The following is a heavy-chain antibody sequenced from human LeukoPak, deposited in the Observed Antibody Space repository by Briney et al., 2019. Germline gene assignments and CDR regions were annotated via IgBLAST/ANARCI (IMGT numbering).Heavy chain of an antibody. CDR3: ARARILGYCSGGSCYSLDY. D-gene: IGHD2-15*01. V-gene: IGHV4-61*02. CDR1: GGSISSGSYY. Sequence: SETLSLTCTVSGGSISSGSYYWSWIRQPGGKGLEWIGRIYTSGSTNYNPSLKSRVTISVDTSKNQFSLKLSSVTAADTAVYYCARARILGYCSGGSCYSLDYWGQGTLVTVSS. CDR2: IYTSGST. J-gene: IGHJ4*02.